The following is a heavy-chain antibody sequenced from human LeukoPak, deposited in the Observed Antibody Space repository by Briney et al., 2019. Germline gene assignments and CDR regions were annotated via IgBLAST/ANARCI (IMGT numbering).Heavy chain of an antibody. V-gene: IGHV3-66*01. CDR2: IYSGGST. J-gene: IGHJ6*02. D-gene: IGHD1-14*01. Sequence: PGGSLRLSCAASGFTVSSNFMSWVRQAPGKGLEWVSVIYSGGSTYYADSVKGRFTISRDNSKNTLYLQMNSLRAEDTAVYYCARGGLTTLTQYYYYGMDVWGQGTTVTVSS. CDR1: GFTVSSNF. CDR3: ARGGLTTLTQYYYYGMDV.